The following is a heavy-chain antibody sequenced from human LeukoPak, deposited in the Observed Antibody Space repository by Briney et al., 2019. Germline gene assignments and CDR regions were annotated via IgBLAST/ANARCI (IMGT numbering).Heavy chain of an antibody. CDR2: IIPILGIA. D-gene: IGHD2-2*01. CDR3: ARDSGDIVVVPAAIEA. J-gene: IGHJ5*02. CDR1: GGTFSSYA. Sequence: ASVKVSCKASGGTFSSYAISWVRQAPGQGLEWMGRIIPILGIANYAQKFQGRVTITADKSTSTAYMELSSLRSEDTAVYYCARDSGDIVVVPAAIEAWGQGTLVTVSS. V-gene: IGHV1-69*04.